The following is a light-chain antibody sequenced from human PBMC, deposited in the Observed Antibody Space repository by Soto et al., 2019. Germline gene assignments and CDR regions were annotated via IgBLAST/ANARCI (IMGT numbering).Light chain of an antibody. CDR3: QQYEASPLT. CDR2: AAS. CDR1: QTLSTNS. V-gene: IGKV3-20*01. Sequence: EIVLTQSPGTLSLSPGERATLSCRASQTLSTNSLAWYQQRLGQTPRLLIYAASTRDTDIPDRFNGSGSGTDFALTISRLEPEDFALYYCQQYEASPLTFGPGTKVDGK. J-gene: IGKJ3*01.